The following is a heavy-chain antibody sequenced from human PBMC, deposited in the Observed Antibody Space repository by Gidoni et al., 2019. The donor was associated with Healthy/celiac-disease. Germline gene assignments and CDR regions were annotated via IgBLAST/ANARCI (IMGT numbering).Heavy chain of an antibody. V-gene: IGHV3-15*07. J-gene: IGHJ6*02. CDR3: TTDQDSSGWYYYYYGMDV. CDR2: IKSKTDGGTT. CDR1: GFTFSNAW. D-gene: IGHD6-19*01. Sequence: EVQLVESGGGLVKPGGSLRLSCAASGFTFSNAWMTWVRQAPGKGLEWVGRIKSKTDGGTTDYAAPVKGRFTISRDDSKNTLYLQMNSLKTEDTAVYYCTTDQDSSGWYYYYYGMDVWGQGTTVTVSS.